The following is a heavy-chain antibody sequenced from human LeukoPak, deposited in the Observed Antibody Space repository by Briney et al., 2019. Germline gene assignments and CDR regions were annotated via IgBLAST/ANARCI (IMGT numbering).Heavy chain of an antibody. D-gene: IGHD4-23*01. CDR2: ISYDGSNK. Sequence: GGSLRLSCAASGFTFSSYGMHWVRQAPGKGLEWVAVISYDGSNKYYADSVKGRFTISRDNSKNTLYLQMNSLRAEDTAVYYCAKSGGNSGNWFDPWGQGTLVTVSS. CDR1: GFTFSSYG. V-gene: IGHV3-30*18. CDR3: AKSGGNSGNWFDP. J-gene: IGHJ5*02.